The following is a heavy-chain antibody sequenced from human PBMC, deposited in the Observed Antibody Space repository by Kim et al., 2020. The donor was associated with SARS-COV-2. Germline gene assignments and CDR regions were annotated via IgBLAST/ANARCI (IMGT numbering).Heavy chain of an antibody. CDR3: AKGITGSESHYNDCLDA. D-gene: IGHD3-16*01. V-gene: IGHV3-30*02. Sequence: KGRFTISRDNSKNTLYLQMNSLRAEDTAVYYCAKGITGSESHYNDCLDAWGKGTTVTVSS. J-gene: IGHJ6*03.